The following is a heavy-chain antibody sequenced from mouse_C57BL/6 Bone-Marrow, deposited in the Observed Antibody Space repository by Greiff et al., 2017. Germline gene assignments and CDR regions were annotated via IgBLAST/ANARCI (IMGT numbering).Heavy chain of an antibody. Sequence: VQLQQSGAELVRPGASVKLSCTASGFNIKDDDMHWVKQRPEQGLEWIGWIDPETGDTEYASKFQGKAPITADTSSNTAYMQLSSLTSEDTAVYYCTKRKLDHYYAMAYWGQGTSVTGAS. J-gene: IGHJ4*01. D-gene: IGHD6-1*02. CDR1: GFNIKDDD. V-gene: IGHV14-4*01. CDR3: TKRKLDHYYAMAY. CDR2: IDPETGDT.